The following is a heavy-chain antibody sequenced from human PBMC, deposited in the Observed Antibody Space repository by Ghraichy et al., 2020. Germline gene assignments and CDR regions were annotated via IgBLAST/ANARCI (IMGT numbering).Heavy chain of an antibody. CDR2: TSYDGSNK. V-gene: IGHV3-30*18. J-gene: IGHJ6*02. D-gene: IGHD3-22*01. CDR3: AKERDTSGYYSFRGDYYGVDV. CDR1: GFTFSRYG. Sequence: GGSLRLSCAASGFTFSRYGMHWVRQAPGKGLEWVAVTSYDGSNKYYGDSVKGRFTISRDNSKNTLFLQMNYLRPEDTAVYYCAKERDTSGYYSFRGDYYGVDVWGPGTTVTVSS.